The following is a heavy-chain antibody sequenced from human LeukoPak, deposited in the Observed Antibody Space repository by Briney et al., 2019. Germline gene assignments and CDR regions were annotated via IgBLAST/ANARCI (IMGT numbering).Heavy chain of an antibody. V-gene: IGHV1-18*04. Sequence: ASVKVSCKASGYTFTDYYMHWVRQAPGQGLEWMGWISAYNGNTNYAQKLQGRVTMTTDTSTSTAYMELRSLRSDDTAVYYCARETYCSSTSCYDYWGQGTLVTVSS. CDR1: GYTFTDYY. J-gene: IGHJ4*02. CDR2: ISAYNGNT. CDR3: ARETYCSSTSCYDY. D-gene: IGHD2-2*01.